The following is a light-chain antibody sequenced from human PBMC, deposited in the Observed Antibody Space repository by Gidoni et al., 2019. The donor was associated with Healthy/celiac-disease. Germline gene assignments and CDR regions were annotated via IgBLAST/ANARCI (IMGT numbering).Light chain of an antibody. CDR1: QIVLYSSNNKNY. CDR3: QQYYSTPRT. CDR2: WAS. V-gene: IGKV4-1*01. J-gene: IGKJ1*01. Sequence: DIVMTQSPDSLAVSLGERATINCKSSQIVLYSSNNKNYLAWYQQKPGQPPTLLIYWASTRESGVPDRFSGSGSGTDFTLTISSLQAEDVAVYYCQQYYSTPRTFGQGTKVEIK.